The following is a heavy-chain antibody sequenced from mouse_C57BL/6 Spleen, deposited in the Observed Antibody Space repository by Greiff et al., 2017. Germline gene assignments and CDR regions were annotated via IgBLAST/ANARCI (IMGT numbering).Heavy chain of an antibody. Sequence: QVQLKESGAELARPGASVKMSCKASGYTFTSYTMHWVKQRPGQGLEWIGYINSSSGYTKYNEKFKDKATLTADKSSSTAYMQLSSLTSEDSAVYYCARSEDWDGFYWDFDVWGTGTTVTVSS. CDR3: ARSEDWDGFYWDFDV. CDR2: INSSSGYT. D-gene: IGHD4-1*01. V-gene: IGHV1-4*01. CDR1: GYTFTSYT. J-gene: IGHJ1*03.